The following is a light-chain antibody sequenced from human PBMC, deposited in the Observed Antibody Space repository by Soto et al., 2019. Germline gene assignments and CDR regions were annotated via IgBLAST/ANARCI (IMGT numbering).Light chain of an antibody. CDR1: QSLSYW. J-gene: IGKJ2*01. V-gene: IGKV1-5*03. CDR2: KAS. CDR3: QQYNRFPYT. Sequence: DIQMTQSPSTLSASVGDTVTITCRASQSLSYWLAWYQQKPGQAPKLLIHKASTLESGVPSRFSGSGSGTEFTLTIGSVQIDAFATYYCQQYNRFPYTFGQGTKLEIK.